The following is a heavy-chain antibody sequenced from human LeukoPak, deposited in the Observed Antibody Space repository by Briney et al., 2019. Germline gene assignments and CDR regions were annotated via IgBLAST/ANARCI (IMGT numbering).Heavy chain of an antibody. V-gene: IGHV4-59*01. Sequence: SETLSLTCTVSGGSISRYYWSWIRQPPGKGLEWIGYIYYSGSTNFNPSLKSRVTISVDTSKNQFSLKLSSVTAADTAVYYCARDASLFDPWGQGTLVTVSS. J-gene: IGHJ5*02. D-gene: IGHD3-16*01. CDR2: IYYSGST. CDR1: GGSISRYY. CDR3: ARDASLFDP.